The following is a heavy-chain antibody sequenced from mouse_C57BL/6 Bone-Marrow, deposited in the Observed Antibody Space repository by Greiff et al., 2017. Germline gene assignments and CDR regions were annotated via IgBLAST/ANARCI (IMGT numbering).Heavy chain of an antibody. D-gene: IGHD2-4*01. CDR1: GFNITDYY. CDR2: IDPEAGET. V-gene: IGHV14-2*01. Sequence: DVLLVESGAELVKPGASVKLSCTASGFNITDYYMHWVKQRTEQGLEWIGRIDPEAGETKYAPKFQGKATITADTSSNTAYLQLSSLTSEDTAVYYCAFYDYYYFDYWGQGTTLTVSS. CDR3: AFYDYYYFDY. J-gene: IGHJ2*01.